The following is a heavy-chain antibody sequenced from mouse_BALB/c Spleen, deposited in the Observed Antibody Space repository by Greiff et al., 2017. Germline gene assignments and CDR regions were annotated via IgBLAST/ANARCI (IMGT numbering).Heavy chain of an antibody. D-gene: IGHD1-1*01. V-gene: IGHV5-9-4*01. J-gene: IGHJ4*01. Sequence: EVMLVESGGGLVKPGGSLKLSCAASGFTFSSYAMSWVRQSPEKRLEWVAEISSGGSYTYYPDTVTGRFTISRDNAKNTLYLEMSSLRSEDTAMYYCASITTGYWGQGTSVTVSS. CDR2: ISSGGSYT. CDR3: ASITTGY. CDR1: GFTFSSYA.